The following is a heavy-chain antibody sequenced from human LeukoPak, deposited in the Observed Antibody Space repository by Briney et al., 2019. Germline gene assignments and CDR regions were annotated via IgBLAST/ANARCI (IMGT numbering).Heavy chain of an antibody. V-gene: IGHV3-30*02. D-gene: IGHD3-16*01. CDR2: IRYDGSNK. CDR1: GFTLSSYG. J-gene: IGHJ4*02. CDR3: ARMGGHWDFDY. Sequence: GGSLRLSCAASGFTLSSYGMHWVRQAPGKGLEWVAFIRYDGSNKYYADSVKGRFTISRDNSKNTLYLHVNSLRPEDTAVYYCARMGGHWDFDYWGQGTLVTVSS.